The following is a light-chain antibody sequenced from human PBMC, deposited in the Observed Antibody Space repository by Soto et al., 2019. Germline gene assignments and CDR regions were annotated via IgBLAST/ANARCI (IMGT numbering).Light chain of an antibody. CDR2: DTS. CDR3: QQYNDWPPYT. J-gene: IGKJ2*01. Sequence: EIVMTQSPATLSVSPGERVTLSCRASQSVVGNLAWFQQKPGQAPRRLIYDTSTRPTGIPARVSGSGSGTEFTLAINSLQSEDFALYYWQQYNDWPPYTFGQGTELEIK. V-gene: IGKV3-15*01. CDR1: QSVVGN.